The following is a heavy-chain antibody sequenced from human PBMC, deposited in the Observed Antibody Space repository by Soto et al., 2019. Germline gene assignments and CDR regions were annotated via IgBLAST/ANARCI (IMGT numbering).Heavy chain of an antibody. D-gene: IGHD3-22*01. Sequence: GGSLRLSCAASGLTVSSNYMGWVRQAPGTGLEWVSLIYGGDDTYYADSVKGRFTISRDNSKNTLYLQMNSLRVEDTAVYYCARRGYEYESSGYYPLFDYWGQGILVTVSS. CDR2: IYGGDDT. J-gene: IGHJ4*02. CDR3: ARRGYEYESSGYYPLFDY. V-gene: IGHV3-53*01. CDR1: GLTVSSNY.